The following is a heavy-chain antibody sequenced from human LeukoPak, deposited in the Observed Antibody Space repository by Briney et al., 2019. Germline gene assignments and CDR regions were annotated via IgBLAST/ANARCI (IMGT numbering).Heavy chain of an antibody. D-gene: IGHD3-10*01. V-gene: IGHV3-23*01. J-gene: IGHJ4*02. CDR3: AKEILWFGELFGYFDY. CDR1: GFTFSSYA. Sequence: GGSLRLSCAASGFTFSSYAMSWVRQAPGKGLEWASAISGSGGSTYYADSVKGRFTISRDNSKNTPYLQMNSLRAEDTAVYYCAKEILWFGELFGYFDYWGQGTLVTVSS. CDR2: ISGSGGST.